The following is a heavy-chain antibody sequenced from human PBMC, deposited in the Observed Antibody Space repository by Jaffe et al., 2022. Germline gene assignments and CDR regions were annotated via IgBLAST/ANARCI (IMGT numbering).Heavy chain of an antibody. CDR1: GFTFSSYA. Sequence: EVQLLESGGGLVQPGGSLRLSCAASGFTFSSYAMSWVRQAPGKGLEWVSAISGSGGSTYYADSVKGRFTISRDNSKNTLYLQMNSLRAEDTAVYYCAKGGHYDFWSGYRVNFDYWGQGTLVTVSS. J-gene: IGHJ4*02. D-gene: IGHD3-3*01. CDR2: ISGSGGST. CDR3: AKGGHYDFWSGYRVNFDY. V-gene: IGHV3-23*01.